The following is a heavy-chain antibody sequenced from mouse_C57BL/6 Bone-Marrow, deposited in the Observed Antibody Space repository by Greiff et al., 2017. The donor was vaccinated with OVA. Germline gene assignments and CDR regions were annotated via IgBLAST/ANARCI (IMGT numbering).Heavy chain of an antibody. Sequence: EVKLVESGGGLVQPGGSMKLSCVASGFTFSNYWMNWVRQSPEKGLEWVAQIRLKSDNYATHYAESVKGRFTISRDDSKSSVYLQMNNLRAEDTGIYYCTKTAQATWAWFAYWGQGTLVTVSA. V-gene: IGHV6-3*01. CDR3: TKTAQATWAWFAY. CDR2: IRLKSDNYAT. CDR1: GFTFSNYW. D-gene: IGHD3-2*02. J-gene: IGHJ3*01.